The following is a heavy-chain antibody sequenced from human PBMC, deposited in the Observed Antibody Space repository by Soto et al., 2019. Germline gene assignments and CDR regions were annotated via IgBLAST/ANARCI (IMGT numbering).Heavy chain of an antibody. Sequence: GESLKISCKASGYTFTSYAISWVRQAPGQGLEWMGWISAYNGNTNYAQKLQGRVTMTTDTSTSTAYMELRSLRSDDTAVYYCARDAPPADYWGQGTLVTVSS. V-gene: IGHV1-18*01. CDR3: ARDAPPADY. J-gene: IGHJ4*02. CDR1: GYTFTSYA. CDR2: ISAYNGNT.